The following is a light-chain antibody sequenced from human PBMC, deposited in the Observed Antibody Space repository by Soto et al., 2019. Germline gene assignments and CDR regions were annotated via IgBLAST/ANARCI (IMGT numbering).Light chain of an antibody. CDR3: GTWDNSISGGV. V-gene: IGLV1-51*01. J-gene: IGLJ1*01. Sequence: QSVLAQPPSVSAATGQKVTVSCSGSSSNIGYNFVSWYQQLPGTAPKLIIYNNDERPSGIPDRFSGSKSGTSATLGITGLQTGDEADYYCGTWDNSISGGVFGNGTKVTVL. CDR1: SSNIGYNF. CDR2: NND.